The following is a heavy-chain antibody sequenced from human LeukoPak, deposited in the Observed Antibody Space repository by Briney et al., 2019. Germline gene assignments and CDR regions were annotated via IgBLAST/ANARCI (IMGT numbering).Heavy chain of an antibody. J-gene: IGHJ4*02. D-gene: IGHD5-24*01. CDR1: GGSISGYY. CDR3: ARSRDAYILVH. CDR2: IYDSGST. Sequence: PSETLSLTCTVSGGSISGYYWTWIRQPPGKGLEWIGYIYDSGSTNQNPSLKSRVTISLDTSKNQFSLKLNSVTTADTAVYYCARSRDAYILVHWRQGILVTVSS. V-gene: IGHV4-59*01.